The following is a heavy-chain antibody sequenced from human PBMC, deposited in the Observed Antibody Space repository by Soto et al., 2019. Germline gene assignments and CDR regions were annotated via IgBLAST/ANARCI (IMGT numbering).Heavy chain of an antibody. D-gene: IGHD1-26*01. CDR2: INTNTGDT. CDR3: ARWVGASNWFDP. Sequence: AASVKVSCKTSGYTFTGYHIQWVRQAPGQGLEWMGWINTNTGDTNYAQKFQGWVTMTRDTSINTAYVQVSRLTSDDTAVYYCARWVGASNWFDPWGQGTLVTVSS. CDR1: GYTFTGYH. V-gene: IGHV1-2*04. J-gene: IGHJ5*02.